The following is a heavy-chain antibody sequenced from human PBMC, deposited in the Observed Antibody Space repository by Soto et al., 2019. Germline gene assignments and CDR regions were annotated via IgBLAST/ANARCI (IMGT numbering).Heavy chain of an antibody. Sequence: ASVKVSCKVSGYTLTELSMHWVRQAPGKGLEWMGGFDPEDGETIYAQKFQGRVTMTEDTSTDTAYMELSSLRSEDTAVYYCATEVRYCSGGSCYRVSGNDAFDIWGQGTMVTVSS. CDR1: GYTLTELS. CDR2: FDPEDGET. V-gene: IGHV1-24*01. J-gene: IGHJ3*02. D-gene: IGHD2-15*01. CDR3: ATEVRYCSGGSCYRVSGNDAFDI.